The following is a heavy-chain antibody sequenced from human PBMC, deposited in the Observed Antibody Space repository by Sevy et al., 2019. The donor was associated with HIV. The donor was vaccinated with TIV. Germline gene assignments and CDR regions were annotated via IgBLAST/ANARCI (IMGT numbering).Heavy chain of an antibody. CDR3: SREGCTKPHDY. Sequence: GGSLRLSCAASGFTFSKYSMSWVRQPPGKGLEWVSTLSFGCGQINYADSVKGRFTISRDNSKSSVYLQMNNLRPEDTAVYYCSREGCTKPHDYWGQGTLVTVSS. J-gene: IGHJ4*02. V-gene: IGHV3-23*01. D-gene: IGHD2-8*01. CDR2: LSFGCGQI. CDR1: GFTFSKYS.